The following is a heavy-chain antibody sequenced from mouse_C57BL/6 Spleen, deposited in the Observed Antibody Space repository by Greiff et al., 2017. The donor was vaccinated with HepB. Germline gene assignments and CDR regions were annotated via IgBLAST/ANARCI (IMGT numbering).Heavy chain of an antibody. CDR1: GFTFSSYA. CDR3: TRVDSSGYAMDY. J-gene: IGHJ4*01. CDR2: ISSGGDYI. D-gene: IGHD3-2*02. Sequence: EVKLVESGEGLVKPGGSLKLSCAASGFTFSSYAMSWVRQTPEKRLEWVAYISSGGDYIYYADTVKGRFTISRDNARNTLYLQMSSLKSEDTAMYYCTRVDSSGYAMDYWGQGTSVTVSS. V-gene: IGHV5-9-1*02.